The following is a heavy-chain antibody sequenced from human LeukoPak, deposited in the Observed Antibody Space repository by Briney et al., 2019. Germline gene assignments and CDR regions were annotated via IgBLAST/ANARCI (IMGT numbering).Heavy chain of an antibody. Sequence: PGGSLRLSCAASGFTFTNYAMTWVRQAPGKGLEWVSGISEGVGNTYYADSVKGRFTISRDHSKNTLYLQMNSLRAEDTALYYCAKREKGTTGGFFDYWGQGTLVTVSS. CDR1: GFTFTNYA. D-gene: IGHD4-17*01. J-gene: IGHJ4*02. CDR3: AKREKGTTGGFFDY. V-gene: IGHV3-23*01. CDR2: ISEGVGNT.